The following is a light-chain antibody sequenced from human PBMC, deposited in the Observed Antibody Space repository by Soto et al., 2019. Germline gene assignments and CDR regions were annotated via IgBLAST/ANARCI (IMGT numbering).Light chain of an antibody. J-gene: IGLJ1*01. CDR3: AAWDDSLNGYV. V-gene: IGLV1-44*01. Sequence: QSVLTQPPSASGTPGQRVTISCSGSSSNIGSNTVNRYQQLPGTAPKLPIYSNNQRPSGVPDRFSRSKSGTSASLAISGLQSEDEADYYCAAWDDSLNGYVFGTGTKVTAL. CDR1: SSNIGSNT. CDR2: SNN.